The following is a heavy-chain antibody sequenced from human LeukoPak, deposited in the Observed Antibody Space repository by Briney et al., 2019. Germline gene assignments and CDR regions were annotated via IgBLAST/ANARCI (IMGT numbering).Heavy chain of an antibody. Sequence: GSLRLSCAASGFTFSSCAMSWVRQAPGKGLEWVSAISGTGDTTYYGDSVKGRFTISRDNAKNSLYLQVNTLRPEDTAVYYCATHNLFRFEYWGQGTLVTVRS. CDR3: ATHNLFRFEY. J-gene: IGHJ4*02. D-gene: IGHD2-21*01. V-gene: IGHV3-23*01. CDR1: GFTFSSCA. CDR2: ISGTGDTT.